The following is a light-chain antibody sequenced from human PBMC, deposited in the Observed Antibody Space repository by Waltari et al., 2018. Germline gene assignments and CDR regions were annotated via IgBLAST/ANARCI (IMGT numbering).Light chain of an antibody. CDR1: SGHTTFA. Sequence: QLVVTQSPSASASLGASVKFTCTLSSGHTTFAIAWHQQQPQKGPRYLMTVNGDGSHRKGDGIPDRFSGSSSGADRYLTVSSLQSEDEADDYCQTWGSDIVVFGGGTKLTVL. CDR3: QTWGSDIVV. V-gene: IGLV4-69*01. CDR2: VNGDGSH. J-gene: IGLJ2*01.